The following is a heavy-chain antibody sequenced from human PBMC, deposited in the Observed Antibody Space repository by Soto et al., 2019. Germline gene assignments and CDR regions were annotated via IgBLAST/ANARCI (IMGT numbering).Heavy chain of an antibody. D-gene: IGHD1-26*01. CDR1: GGTFSSYA. J-gene: IGHJ4*02. Sequence: SVKVSCKASGGTFSSYAISWVRQAPGQGLEWMGGIIPIFGTANYAQKFQGRVTITADESTSTAYMELSSLRSEDTAVYYCAVGLVGATFFDYWGQGTLVTVSS. CDR3: AVGLVGATFFDY. CDR2: IIPIFGTA. V-gene: IGHV1-69*13.